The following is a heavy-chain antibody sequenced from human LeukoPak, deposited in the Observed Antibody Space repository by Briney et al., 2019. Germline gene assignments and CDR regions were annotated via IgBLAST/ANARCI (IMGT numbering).Heavy chain of an antibody. Sequence: QPGRSLRLSCAASGFTFSSYGMHWVRQAPGKGLEWVAVISYDGSNKYYADSVKGRFTISRDNSKNTLYLQMNSLRAEDTAVYYCAKGPHGDYGGMVDYWGQGTLVTVSS. J-gene: IGHJ4*02. V-gene: IGHV3-30*18. D-gene: IGHD4-23*01. CDR2: ISYDGSNK. CDR3: AKGPHGDYGGMVDY. CDR1: GFTFSSYG.